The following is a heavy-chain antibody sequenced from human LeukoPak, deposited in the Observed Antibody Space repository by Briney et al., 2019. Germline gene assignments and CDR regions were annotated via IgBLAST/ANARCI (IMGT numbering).Heavy chain of an antibody. V-gene: IGHV6-1*01. CDR2: TYYRSKWYN. Sequence: SQTLSLTCAISGDSVSSDSFAWNWIRQSPSRGLEWLGRTYYRSKWYNDYAVSVKGRITFNSDTSKNQFSLQLNSVTPEDTAVYYCARDYYGSGSYQYYFDYWGQGTLVTVSS. CDR1: GDSVSSDSFA. J-gene: IGHJ4*02. D-gene: IGHD3-10*01. CDR3: ARDYYGSGSYQYYFDY.